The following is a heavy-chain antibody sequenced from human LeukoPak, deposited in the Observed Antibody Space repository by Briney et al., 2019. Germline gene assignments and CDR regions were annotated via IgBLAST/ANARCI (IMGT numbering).Heavy chain of an antibody. CDR1: GFTFSSYG. CDR3: ARAGSHWHYVY. D-gene: IGHD3-10*01. Sequence: PGRSLRLSCAASGFTFSSYGMHWVRQAPGKGLEWVANIKQDGSERYYVDSVKGRFTISRDNAKNSLSLQMNNLRVEDTAVYYCARAGSHWHYVYWGQGTVVTVSS. V-gene: IGHV3-7*01. J-gene: IGHJ4*02. CDR2: IKQDGSER.